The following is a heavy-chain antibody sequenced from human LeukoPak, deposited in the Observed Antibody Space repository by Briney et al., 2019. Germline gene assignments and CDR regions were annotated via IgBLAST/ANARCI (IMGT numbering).Heavy chain of an antibody. J-gene: IGHJ5*02. CDR2: IYPGDSDT. Sequence: GESLKISCKGSGYSFTSYWIGWVRQMPGKGLEWMGIIYPGDSDTRYSPSFQGQVTISADKSISTAYLQWSSLKASDTAMYYCAGVVVPAAGVEKWFDPWGQGTLVTVSA. CDR3: AGVVVPAAGVEKWFDP. D-gene: IGHD2-2*01. CDR1: GYSFTSYW. V-gene: IGHV5-51*01.